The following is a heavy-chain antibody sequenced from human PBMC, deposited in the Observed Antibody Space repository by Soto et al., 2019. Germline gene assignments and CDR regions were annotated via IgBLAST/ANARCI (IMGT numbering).Heavy chain of an antibody. CDR3: AKGRGGSGSLTPRVDF. CDR1: GFTFNNNA. J-gene: IGHJ4*02. V-gene: IGHV3-23*01. D-gene: IGHD3-10*01. CDR2: ISGGGDTT. Sequence: EVQLLESGGGLVQPGGPLSLSCAASGFTFNNNARTWFPQPQGKGLEWVSAISGGGDTTSYADSVKGRFTVSRDGSKNTLYLQMSSLRAEDTALYYCAKGRGGSGSLTPRVDFWGQGTLVTVSS.